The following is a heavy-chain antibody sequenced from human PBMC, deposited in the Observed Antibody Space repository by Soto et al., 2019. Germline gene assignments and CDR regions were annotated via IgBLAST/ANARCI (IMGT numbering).Heavy chain of an antibody. CDR3: ARQVVDGTVAGAGSFDS. J-gene: IGHJ4*02. V-gene: IGHV4-39*01. Sequence: QLQLQESGPGLVKPSETLSLTCTVSGGSISSTSYYWVWIRQPPGKGLEWIGSFYYSGSTYYNPSLKRRVPISVDTSENQFSLKLSSVTAADTAVYYCARQVVDGTVAGAGSFDSWGQGTLVTVSS. CDR1: GGSISSTSYY. CDR2: FYYSGST. D-gene: IGHD6-19*01.